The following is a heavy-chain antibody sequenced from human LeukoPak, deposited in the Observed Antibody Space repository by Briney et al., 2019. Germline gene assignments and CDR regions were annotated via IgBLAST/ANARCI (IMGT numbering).Heavy chain of an antibody. CDR2: IKQDGSEK. CDR1: GFTFSSYW. D-gene: IGHD3-3*01. V-gene: IGHV3-7*01. CDR3: ARHDFWSGYWGDY. Sequence: GGSLRLSCAASGFTFSSYWMSWVRQAPGKGLEWVANIKQDGSEKYYVDSVKGRFTISRDNAKNPLYLQMNSLRAEDTAVYYCARHDFWSGYWGDYWGQGTLVTVSS. J-gene: IGHJ4*02.